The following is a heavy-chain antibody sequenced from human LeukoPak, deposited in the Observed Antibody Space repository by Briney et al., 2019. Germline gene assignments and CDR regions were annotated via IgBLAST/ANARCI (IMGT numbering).Heavy chain of an antibody. D-gene: IGHD2-2*01. CDR3: ARGDLGYCSSTSCFFDY. CDR2: IYPGDSDT. CDR1: GYSFTSYW. V-gene: IGHV5-51*01. Sequence: GESLQISRQGSGYSFTSYWIGWVRQMPGKGLEWMGIIYPGDSDTRYSPSFQGQVTISPDKSISTAYLQWSSLKASDTAMYYCARGDLGYCSSTSCFFDYWGQGTLVTVSS. J-gene: IGHJ4*02.